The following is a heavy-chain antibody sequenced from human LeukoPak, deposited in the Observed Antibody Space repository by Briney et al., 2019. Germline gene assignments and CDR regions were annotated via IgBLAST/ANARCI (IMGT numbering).Heavy chain of an antibody. D-gene: IGHD3-10*01. CDR3: ARDRRGSGPRGWFDP. CDR1: GGSISSGGYY. J-gene: IGHJ5*02. CDR2: IYYSGST. V-gene: IGHV4-31*03. Sequence: SQTLSLTCTVSGGSISSGGYYWSWIRQHPGKGLEWIGYIYYSGSTYYNPSLKSRVTISVDTSKNQFSLKLSSVTAADTAVYYCARDRRGSGPRGWFDPWGQGTLVTVSS.